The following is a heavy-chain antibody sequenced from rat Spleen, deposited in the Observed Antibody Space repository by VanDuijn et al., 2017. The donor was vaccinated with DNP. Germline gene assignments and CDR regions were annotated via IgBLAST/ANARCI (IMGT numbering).Heavy chain of an antibody. V-gene: IGHV5-22*01. CDR2: IRYDGGST. Sequence: EVQLVESGGGLVLPGRSLKLSCAASGFTFSDYNMAWVRQAPKKGLEWVAYIRYDGGSTKYGDSVKGRFTISRDNAKNTLYLQMSSLRSEDMATYYCARWNSGHFDYWGQGVMVPVSS. D-gene: IGHD4-3*01. J-gene: IGHJ2*01. CDR1: GFTFSDYN. CDR3: ARWNSGHFDY.